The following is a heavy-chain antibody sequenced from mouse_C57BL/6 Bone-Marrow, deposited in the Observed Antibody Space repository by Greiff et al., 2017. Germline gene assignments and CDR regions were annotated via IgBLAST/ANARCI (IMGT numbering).Heavy chain of an antibody. CDR3: TGQGLYGSSQYYFDY. J-gene: IGHJ2*01. CDR1: GYTFTDYE. CDR2: IDPETGGT. V-gene: IGHV1-15*01. D-gene: IGHD1-1*01. Sequence: VQLQQSGAELVRPGASVTLSCKASGYTFTDYEMHWVKQTPVHGLEWIGAIDPETGGTAYNQKFKGKAILTADKSSSTAYMELRSLTSEDSAVYYCTGQGLYGSSQYYFDYWGQGTTLTVSS.